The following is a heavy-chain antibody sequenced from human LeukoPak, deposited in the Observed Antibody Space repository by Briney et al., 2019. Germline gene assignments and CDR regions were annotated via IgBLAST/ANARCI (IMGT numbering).Heavy chain of an antibody. CDR3: ARVYCSSTSCPNHDAFDI. V-gene: IGHV3-21*01. J-gene: IGHJ3*02. Sequence: PGGSLRLSCAASGFSFSSYSMKWVRQAPGEWLEWASSISSSISYIYYADSVKGRFTISRDNAKNSLYLQMNSLRAEDTAVYYCARVYCSSTSCPNHDAFDIWGQGTMVTVSS. CDR2: ISSSISYI. CDR1: GFSFSSYS. D-gene: IGHD2-2*01.